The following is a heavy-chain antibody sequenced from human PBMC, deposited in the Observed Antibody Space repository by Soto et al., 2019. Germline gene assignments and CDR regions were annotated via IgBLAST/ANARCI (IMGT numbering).Heavy chain of an antibody. J-gene: IGHJ5*02. CDR3: ANSQWFDP. CDR1: GGSISSRGYY. V-gene: IGHV4-39*01. CDR2: IYYSGST. D-gene: IGHD5-18*01. Sequence: SETLSLTCTVSGGSISSRGYYWGWIRQPPGKGLEWIGTIYYSGSTYYNPSLKSRVTISVDTSKNQFSLKLSSVTAADTAVYYCANSQWFDPWGQGTLVTVS.